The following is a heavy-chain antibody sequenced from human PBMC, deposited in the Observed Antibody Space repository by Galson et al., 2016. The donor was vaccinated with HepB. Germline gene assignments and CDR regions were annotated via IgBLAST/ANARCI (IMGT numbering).Heavy chain of an antibody. D-gene: IGHD2-8*01. V-gene: IGHV2-70*11. Sequence: PALVKPTQTLTLTCSFSGFSLNTDGMCVTWIRQPPGKALEWLARIYWEEEKRYSVSLKTRLTISKDASRNLVVLTMTNMDPVDTATYYCARTRGPTKGIDFWGQGTLVTVSS. CDR3: ARTRGPTKGIDF. CDR2: IYWEEEK. CDR1: GFSLNTDGMC. J-gene: IGHJ4*02.